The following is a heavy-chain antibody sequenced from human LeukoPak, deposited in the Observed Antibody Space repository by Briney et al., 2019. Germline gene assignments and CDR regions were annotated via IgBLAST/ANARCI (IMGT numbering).Heavy chain of an antibody. CDR1: GFTFSSSA. CDR3: AKQLGYCSDGSCYFPY. V-gene: IGHV3-23*01. Sequence: GGSLRLSCAASGFTFSSSAMSWVRQEPWKGLQWVSAISNNGGYTYYADSVQGRFTISRDNSKSTLCLQMNSLRAEDTAVYYCAKQLGYCSDGSCYFPYWGQGTLVTVSS. J-gene: IGHJ4*02. D-gene: IGHD2-15*01. CDR2: ISNNGGYT.